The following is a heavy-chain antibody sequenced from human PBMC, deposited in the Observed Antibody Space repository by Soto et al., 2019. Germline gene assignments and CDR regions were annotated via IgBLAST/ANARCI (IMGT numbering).Heavy chain of an antibody. D-gene: IGHD2-15*01. J-gene: IGHJ4*02. CDR1: GCPISSDGYY. CDR3: ARDDCSADTCFLDY. Sequence: SETLSLTCTVSGCPISSDGYYWTWIRPPPRKGLEWMGYIYYSGSTYYNPSLKSRLAMSVDTSKNQFSLTLTSVTAADTAVYFCARDDCSADTCFLDYWGQGTLVTVSS. V-gene: IGHV4-31*03. CDR2: IYYSGST.